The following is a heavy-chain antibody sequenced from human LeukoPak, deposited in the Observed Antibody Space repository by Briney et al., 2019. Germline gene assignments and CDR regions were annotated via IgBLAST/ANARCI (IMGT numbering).Heavy chain of an antibody. CDR1: GFNSDKYA. D-gene: IGHD6-19*01. Sequence: GGSLRLSCAASGFNSDKYAMHWVRQAPGKGLEWVSGISWNSDNIDYADSVKGRFTISRDNAKNSLYLEMNSLRAEDTALYYCVKGRFASGSFLLDDAFDIWGQGTMVTVSS. V-gene: IGHV3-9*02. CDR2: ISWNSDNI. J-gene: IGHJ3*02. CDR3: VKGRFASGSFLLDDAFDI.